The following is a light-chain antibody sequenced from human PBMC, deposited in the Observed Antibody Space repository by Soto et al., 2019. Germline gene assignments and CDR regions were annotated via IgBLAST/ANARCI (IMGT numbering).Light chain of an antibody. CDR2: WAS. CDR3: PQYYSTPWS. CDR1: QSVLYSSNNKNY. V-gene: IGKV4-1*01. Sequence: DIVMTQSPDSLAVSLGERATINCKSSQSVLYSSNNKNYLTWYQQKPGQPPKLLIYWASTRESGVPDRFSGSGSGTDFTLTISSLQAEDVAVYNCPQYYSTPWSFGKGTKVEIK. J-gene: IGKJ1*01.